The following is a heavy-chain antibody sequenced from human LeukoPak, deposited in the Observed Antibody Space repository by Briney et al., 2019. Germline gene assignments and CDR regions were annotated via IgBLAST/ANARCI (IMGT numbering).Heavy chain of an antibody. CDR2: INPSGGST. CDR1: GYTFTSYY. D-gene: IGHD2-2*02. Sequence: ASVKVSCKASGYTFTSYYMHWVRQSPGQGLEWMGIINPSGGSTSYAQKFQGRVTMTRDTSTSTVYMELSSLRSEDTAVYYCARGPGRRVVPAAIVFDYWGQGTLVTVSS. V-gene: IGHV1-46*01. J-gene: IGHJ4*02. CDR3: ARGPGRRVVPAAIVFDY.